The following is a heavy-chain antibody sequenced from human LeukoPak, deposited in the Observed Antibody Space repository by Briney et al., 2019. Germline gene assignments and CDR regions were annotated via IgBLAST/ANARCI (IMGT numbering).Heavy chain of an antibody. V-gene: IGHV1-8*01. D-gene: IGHD5-18*01. CDR1: GYTFTSYD. J-gene: IGHJ4*02. CDR2: MNPNSGNT. Sequence: ASVKVSCKASGYTFTSYDINWVRQATGQGLEWMGWMNPNSGNTGYAQKFQGRVTMTRNTPISTAYMELSSLRSEDTAVYYCARTSARGYSYGYKGYGYWGQGTLVTVSS. CDR3: ARTSARGYSYGYKGYGY.